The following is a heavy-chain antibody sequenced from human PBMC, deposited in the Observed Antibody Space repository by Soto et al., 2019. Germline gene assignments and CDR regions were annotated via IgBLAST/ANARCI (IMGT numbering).Heavy chain of an antibody. CDR2: INAGNGNT. D-gene: IGHD3-10*01. V-gene: IGHV1-3*01. J-gene: IGHJ6*03. CDR1: GYTFTSYA. Sequence: ASVKVSCKASGYTFTSYAMHWVRQAPGQRLEWMGWINAGNGNTKYSQKFQGRVTITRDTSASTAYMELSSLRSEDTAVYYCASVPPSDGSGLYYYYYMDVWGKGTTVTVSS. CDR3: ASVPPSDGSGLYYYYYMDV.